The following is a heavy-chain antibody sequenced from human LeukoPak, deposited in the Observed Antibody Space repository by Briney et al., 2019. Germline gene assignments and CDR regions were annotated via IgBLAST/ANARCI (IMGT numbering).Heavy chain of an antibody. CDR1: GFIFSNYG. V-gene: IGHV3-30*02. Sequence: GESLRLSCTTSGFIFSNYGFHWVRQAPRKGLEWVALIRNDIPKDGINKYYADSIRGRFTISRDNSKNTVYLQMNSLRVADTAMYYCAKGDSNWGQGTLVTVSS. CDR3: AKGDSN. CDR2: IPKDGINK. J-gene: IGHJ4*02. D-gene: IGHD6-13*01.